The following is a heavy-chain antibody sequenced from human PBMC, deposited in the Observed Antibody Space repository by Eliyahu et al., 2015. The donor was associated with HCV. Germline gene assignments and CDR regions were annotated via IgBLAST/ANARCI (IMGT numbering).Heavy chain of an antibody. CDR2: ISSTSTYT. CDR3: ATRFLTGATPGPPWNWYLDL. Sequence: QVHLVESGGGVVKPGGSLRLSCVASGITXGDHYXTWIRQAPGKGLEWVSYISSTSTYTNYADSVKGRFSISRDNADNSVYLQMNSLSAEDTAIYYCATRFLTGATPGPPWNWYLDLWGRGTLVTVSS. CDR1: GITXGDHY. D-gene: IGHD1/OR15-1a*01. V-gene: IGHV3-11*05. J-gene: IGHJ2*01.